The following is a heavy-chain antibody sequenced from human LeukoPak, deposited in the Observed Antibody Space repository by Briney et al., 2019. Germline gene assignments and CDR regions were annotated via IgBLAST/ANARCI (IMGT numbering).Heavy chain of an antibody. J-gene: IGHJ4*02. Sequence: GGSLRLSCAASGFTFSTYWMHWVRQAPGKGLVWVSRIKSDGSTNYADSVKGRFTISRDNAKNSLYLQMNSLRAEDTAVYYCARDGPLGVTDFDYWGQGTLVTVSS. CDR3: ARDGPLGVTDFDY. CDR1: GFTFSTYW. D-gene: IGHD2-21*02. V-gene: IGHV3-74*01. CDR2: IKSDGST.